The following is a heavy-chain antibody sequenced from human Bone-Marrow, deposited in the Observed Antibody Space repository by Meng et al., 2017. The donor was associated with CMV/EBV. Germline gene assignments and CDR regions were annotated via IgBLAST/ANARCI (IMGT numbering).Heavy chain of an antibody. CDR3: ARGYYGSGGYFTY. CDR2: INPNSGGT. V-gene: IGHV1-2*02. D-gene: IGHD3-10*01. J-gene: IGHJ4*02. CDR1: GYTFTGYY. Sequence: ASVKVSCKASGYTFTGYYMHWVRQAPGQGLEWMGWINPNSGGTNYAQKFQGRVTMTRDTSISTAYMELSRLRSDDTAVYYCARGYYGSGGYFTYWGQGTLVTFSS.